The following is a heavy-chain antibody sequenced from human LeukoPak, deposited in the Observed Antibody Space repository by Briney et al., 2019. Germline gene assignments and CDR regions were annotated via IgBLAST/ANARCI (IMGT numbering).Heavy chain of an antibody. J-gene: IGHJ4*02. V-gene: IGHV3-23*01. CDR1: GFTFSTFV. Sequence: GGCLRLSCAASGFTFSTFVMSWVRQAPGKGLEWVSTIYDGGVYTYYAESVKGRFSFSRGDSEDTLYLQMSSLRVEDTAKYYCVKGHWADDWGQGTLVTVSS. D-gene: IGHD7-27*01. CDR2: IYDGGVYT. CDR3: VKGHWADD.